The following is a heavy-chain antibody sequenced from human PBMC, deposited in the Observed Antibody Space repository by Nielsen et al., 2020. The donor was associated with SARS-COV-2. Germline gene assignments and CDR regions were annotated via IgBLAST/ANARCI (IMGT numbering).Heavy chain of an antibody. CDR3: ARDSHYYYYGMDV. J-gene: IGHJ6*02. Sequence: GESLKISCAASGFTFSSYAMSWVRQAPGKGLEWVANIKQDGSEKYYVDSVKGRFTISRDNAKNSLYLQMNSLRAEDTAVYYCARDSHYYYYGMDVWGQGTTVTVSS. CDR1: GFTFSSYA. CDR2: IKQDGSEK. V-gene: IGHV3-7*01.